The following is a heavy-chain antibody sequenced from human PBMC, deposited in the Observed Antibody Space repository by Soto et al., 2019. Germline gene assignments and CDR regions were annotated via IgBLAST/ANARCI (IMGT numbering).Heavy chain of an antibody. CDR3: ARAYNYYGSGSYYHLHSYGTDV. CDR1: GFTFDDYA. Sequence: GGSLRLSCAASGFTFDDYAMHWVRQAPGKGLEWVSGISWHGDSIGYADSVKGRFIISRDNAKSSRYLQMNSLRAEDTAVYYCARAYNYYGSGSYYHLHSYGTDVWGQGPTVTVSS. V-gene: IGHV3-9*01. D-gene: IGHD3-10*01. J-gene: IGHJ6*02. CDR2: ISWHGDSI.